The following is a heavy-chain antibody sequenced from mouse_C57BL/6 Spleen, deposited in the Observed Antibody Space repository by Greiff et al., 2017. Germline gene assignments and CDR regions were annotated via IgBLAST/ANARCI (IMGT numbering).Heavy chain of an antibody. Sequence: EVMLVESGGGLVKPGGSLKLSCAASGFTFSDYGMHWVRQAPEKGLEWVAYISSGSSTIYYADTVKGRFTISRDNAKNTLFLQMTSLRSEDTAMYYCARHYGSSYGYAMDYWGQGTSVTVSS. CDR1: GFTFSDYG. V-gene: IGHV5-17*01. J-gene: IGHJ4*01. CDR3: ARHYGSSYGYAMDY. D-gene: IGHD1-1*01. CDR2: ISSGSSTI.